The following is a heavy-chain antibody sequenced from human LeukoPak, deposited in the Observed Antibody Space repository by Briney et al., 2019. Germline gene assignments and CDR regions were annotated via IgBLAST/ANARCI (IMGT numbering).Heavy chain of an antibody. CDR1: GFIFSNYN. D-gene: IGHD3-10*01. CDR2: ISNRHNYT. Sequence: GGSLRLSCAASGFIFSNYNMNWVRQAPGKGLEWVSSISNRHNYTYYADSVKGGFTISRDSAKNSLYLQMNSLRAEDTAVYYCARDSSYYYGSGRPNWFDPWGQGTLVTVSS. CDR3: ARDSSYYYGSGRPNWFDP. J-gene: IGHJ5*02. V-gene: IGHV3-21*01.